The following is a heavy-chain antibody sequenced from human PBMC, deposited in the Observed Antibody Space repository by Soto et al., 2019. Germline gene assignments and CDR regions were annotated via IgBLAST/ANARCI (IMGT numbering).Heavy chain of an antibody. V-gene: IGHV3-30-3*01. J-gene: IGHJ6*02. D-gene: IGHD2-21*02. CDR3: VRDPGRVTYYYYYGMDV. Sequence: GGSLRLSFAASEFAFSSYPRHWARQAPGKGLEWVAVISYDGSNKYYADSVKGRFTISRDNSKNTLYLQMNSLRAEDTAVYYCVRDPGRVTYYYYYGMDVWGQGTTVTVSS. CDR2: ISYDGSNK. CDR1: EFAFSSYP.